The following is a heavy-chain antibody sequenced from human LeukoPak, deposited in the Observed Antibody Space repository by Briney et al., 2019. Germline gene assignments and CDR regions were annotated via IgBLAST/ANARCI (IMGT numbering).Heavy chain of an antibody. CDR1: GFTFSSYG. CDR3: AKRRGIVVVPAAILTPSLDY. CDR2: ISYDGSNK. Sequence: SGGSLRLSCAASGFTFSSYGMHWVRQAPGKGPEWVAVISYDGSNKYYADSVKGRFTISRDNSKNTLYLQMNSLRAEDTAVYYCAKRRGIVVVPAAILTPSLDYWGQGTLVTVSS. J-gene: IGHJ4*02. D-gene: IGHD2-2*01. V-gene: IGHV3-30*18.